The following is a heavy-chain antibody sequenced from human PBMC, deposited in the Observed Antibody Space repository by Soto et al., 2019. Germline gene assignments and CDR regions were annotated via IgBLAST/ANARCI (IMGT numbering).Heavy chain of an antibody. V-gene: IGHV1-8*02. CDR2: MNPNNNDT. D-gene: IGHD1-1*01. CDR1: GYTFTSYD. J-gene: IGHJ4*02. Sequence: QVQLVQSGAEVKKPGASVKVSCKASGYTFTSYDINWVRRATGQGLAWMGWMNPNNNDTGYAQKFQGRVTMTRNTSITTADMELTSRRSEDTAVYYWARGLRDWNIDWGQGTLVTVSS. CDR3: ARGLRDWNID.